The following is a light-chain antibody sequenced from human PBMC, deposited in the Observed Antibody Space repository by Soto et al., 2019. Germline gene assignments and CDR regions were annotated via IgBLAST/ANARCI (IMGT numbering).Light chain of an antibody. V-gene: IGKV1-5*01. J-gene: IGKJ1*01. CDR1: QNIDNL. Sequence: DIQMTQSPSTLSASVGDSVTITCRASQNIDNLLAWYQQKPGQAPKVLIFDGSRLETGVPSRFSGSGSGTTFTLPISSLQPDDFATYYCQQYNSYSPTFGPGTKVEI. CDR3: QQYNSYSPT. CDR2: DGS.